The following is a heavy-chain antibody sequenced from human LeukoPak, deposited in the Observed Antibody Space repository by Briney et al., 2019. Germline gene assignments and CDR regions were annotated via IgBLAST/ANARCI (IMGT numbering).Heavy chain of an antibody. V-gene: IGHV3-30*02. Sequence: GGFLRLSCAASGFTFNSYGMHWVRQAPGKGLEWVAFIRYDGSNKYYADSVKGRFTISRDNSKNTLYLQMNSLRAEDTAVYYCAKDPPQPRSSWFDYWGQGTLVTVSS. CDR3: AKDPPQPRSSWFDY. CDR2: IRYDGSNK. CDR1: GFTFNSYG. J-gene: IGHJ4*02. D-gene: IGHD6-13*01.